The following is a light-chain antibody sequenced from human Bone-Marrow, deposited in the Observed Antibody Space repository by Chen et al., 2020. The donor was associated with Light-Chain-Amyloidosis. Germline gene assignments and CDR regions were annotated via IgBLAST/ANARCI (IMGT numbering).Light chain of an antibody. CDR1: RSVHRY. CDR3: QQYNSS. J-gene: IGKJ2*03. CDR2: ASS. V-gene: IGKV1-5*01. Sequence: DVQMTQSPSSLSVSIGDSVTISCRASRSVHRYFSWYHQKPGKAPKLLIYASSTLQSGVPSRFSGSGSGTEFTLTISSLQPDDFATYYCQQYNSSFGQGTQLEIK.